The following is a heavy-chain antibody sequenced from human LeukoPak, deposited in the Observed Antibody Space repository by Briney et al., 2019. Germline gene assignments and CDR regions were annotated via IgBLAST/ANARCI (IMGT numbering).Heavy chain of an antibody. CDR2: IYYSGST. J-gene: IGHJ4*02. V-gene: IGHV4-39*01. CDR3: ARSGYGYGYARYYFDY. CDR1: GGSISSSSYY. Sequence: PSETLSLTCTVSGGSISSSSYYWGWIRQPPGKGLEWIGSIYYSGSTYYNPSLKSRVTISVDTSKNQFSLKLSSVTAADTAVYYCARSGYGYGYARYYFDYWGQGTLVTVSS. D-gene: IGHD5-18*01.